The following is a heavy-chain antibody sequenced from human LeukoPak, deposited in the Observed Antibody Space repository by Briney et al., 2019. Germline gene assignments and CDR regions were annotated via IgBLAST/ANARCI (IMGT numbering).Heavy chain of an antibody. D-gene: IGHD3-10*01. CDR1: GYTFTGYY. V-gene: IGHV1-2*02. Sequence: ASVTVSCKASGYTFTGYYMHWVRQAPGQGLEWMGWINPNSGGTNYAQKFQGRVTMTRDTSISTAYMGLSRLRSDDTAVYYCARDPNYYGSGSYGSRWFDPWGQGTLVTVSS. CDR3: ARDPNYYGSGSYGSRWFDP. CDR2: INPNSGGT. J-gene: IGHJ5*02.